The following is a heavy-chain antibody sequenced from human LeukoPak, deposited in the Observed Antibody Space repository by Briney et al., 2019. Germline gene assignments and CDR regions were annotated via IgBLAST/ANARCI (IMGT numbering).Heavy chain of an antibody. V-gene: IGHV4-39*01. CDR3: ARVPLYSSGWNYFEY. D-gene: IGHD6-19*01. CDR2: IYYSGSA. J-gene: IGHJ4*02. CDR1: RDSISSSNYY. Sequence: SETLSLTCAVSRDSISSSNYYWGWIRQPPGKGLEWIGSIYYSGSAYYNPSLKNRVTISVDTSKNQFSLKLSSVTAADTAVYYCARVPLYSSGWNYFEYWGQGTLATVSS.